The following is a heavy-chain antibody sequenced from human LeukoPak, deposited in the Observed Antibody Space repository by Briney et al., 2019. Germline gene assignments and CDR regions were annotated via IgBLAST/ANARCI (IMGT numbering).Heavy chain of an antibody. CDR3: ARRGSGRAGEVDY. CDR1: GYSFTSYW. V-gene: IGHV5-51*01. D-gene: IGHD3-10*01. J-gene: IGHJ4*02. Sequence: GESLKISCKGSGYSFTSYWIGWVRQMPGKGLGWMGIIYPGDSDTRYSPSFQGHVTISADKPISTAYLQWSSLKASDTAMYYCARRGSGRAGEVDYWGQGTLVTVSS. CDR2: IYPGDSDT.